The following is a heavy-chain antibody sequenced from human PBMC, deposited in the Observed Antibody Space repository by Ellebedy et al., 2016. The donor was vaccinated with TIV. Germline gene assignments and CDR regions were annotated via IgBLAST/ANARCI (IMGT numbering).Heavy chain of an antibody. CDR3: AREIRGGIRGLGY. D-gene: IGHD6-19*01. J-gene: IGHJ4*02. Sequence: SRDNSKNTLYLQMNSLRAEDTAVYYCAREIRGGIRGLGYWGQGTLVTVSS. V-gene: IGHV3-53*01.